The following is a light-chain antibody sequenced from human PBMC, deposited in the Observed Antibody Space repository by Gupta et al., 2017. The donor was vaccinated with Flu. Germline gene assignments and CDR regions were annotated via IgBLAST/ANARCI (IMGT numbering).Light chain of an antibody. Sequence: QSVLTQPPSGSAAPGQKVTISCFGSSSNIGNNYVSLYQQFPGTAPKLLMYDNNERPSGIPDRFSGSKSGTSATLGITGLQTGDEADYYCGTWDSSLSAGVFGGGTKLTVL. CDR2: DNN. CDR3: GTWDSSLSAGV. V-gene: IGLV1-51*01. CDR1: SSNIGNNY. J-gene: IGLJ3*02.